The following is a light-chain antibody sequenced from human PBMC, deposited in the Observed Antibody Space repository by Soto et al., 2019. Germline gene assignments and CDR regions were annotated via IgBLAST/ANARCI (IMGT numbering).Light chain of an antibody. CDR1: QGIGVR. Sequence: DIQVTQSPSSVSASVGDRVTITCRASQGIGVRLAWYQHKPGKAPQLLIQAASTLLSGVPSRFSGSGSGTDFLLTINSLQPEDFATYYCLQVRNFPRTFGQGTKVEV. J-gene: IGKJ1*01. CDR2: AAS. CDR3: LQVRNFPRT. V-gene: IGKV1-12*01.